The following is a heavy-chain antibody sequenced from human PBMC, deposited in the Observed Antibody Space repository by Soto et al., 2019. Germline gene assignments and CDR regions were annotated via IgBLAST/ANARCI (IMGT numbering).Heavy chain of an antibody. CDR1: GLTFTYSV. Sequence: QVQLVESGGGVVQPGTSLRLSCAASGLTFTYSVMHWVRQAPGKGLEWIAMISYDGNKKFYTDFAKGRFTISRDNSESTLDLTMNSLRVDDTSVYCCAREAVADGGGHYDYWGQGTLVSVSS. CDR3: AREAVADGGGHYDY. CDR2: ISYDGNKK. D-gene: IGHD2-21*01. V-gene: IGHV3-30-3*01. J-gene: IGHJ4*02.